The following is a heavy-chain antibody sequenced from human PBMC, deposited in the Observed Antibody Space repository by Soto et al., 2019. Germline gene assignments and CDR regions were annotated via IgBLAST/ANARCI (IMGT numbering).Heavy chain of an antibody. CDR3: ASSITMVRGVIHPGFQH. J-gene: IGHJ1*01. Sequence: SETLSLTCTVSGGSISSGGYYWSWIRQHPGKGLEWIGYIYYSGSTYYNPSLKSRVTISVDTSKNQFSLKLSSVTAADTAVYNCASSITMVRGVIHPGFQHWGQGTLVTVSS. V-gene: IGHV4-31*03. CDR2: IYYSGST. D-gene: IGHD3-10*01. CDR1: GGSISSGGYY.